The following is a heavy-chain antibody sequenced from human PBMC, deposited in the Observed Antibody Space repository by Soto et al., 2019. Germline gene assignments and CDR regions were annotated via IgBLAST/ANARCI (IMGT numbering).Heavy chain of an antibody. V-gene: IGHV3-30*18. Sequence: PGGSLRLSCAASGFTFSTYGMHWVRQAPGKGLEWVAVILFDGSNKYYVDSVKGRFTISRDISKNTLYLQMNSLRPEDTAMYYCAKDQNYKRLTTSCPDYWGQGTLVTVSS. J-gene: IGHJ4*01. CDR1: GFTFSTYG. D-gene: IGHD2-2*01. CDR2: ILFDGSNK. CDR3: AKDQNYKRLTTSCPDY.